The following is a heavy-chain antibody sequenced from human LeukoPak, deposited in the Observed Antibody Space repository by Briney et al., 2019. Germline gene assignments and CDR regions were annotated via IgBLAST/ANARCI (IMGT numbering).Heavy chain of an antibody. D-gene: IGHD1-1*01. V-gene: IGHV4-4*02. CDR3: ARNGGHNQEH. J-gene: IGHJ4*02. Sequence: SETLSLTCVVSGASLRRGSWWSWVRQPPGKGLEWIGEFSHSGITNFNPSLKSRVTISVDKSRNQFSLNLISVTAADTAVYFCARNGGHNQEHWGQGTLVTVSS. CDR1: GASLRRGSW. CDR2: FSHSGIT.